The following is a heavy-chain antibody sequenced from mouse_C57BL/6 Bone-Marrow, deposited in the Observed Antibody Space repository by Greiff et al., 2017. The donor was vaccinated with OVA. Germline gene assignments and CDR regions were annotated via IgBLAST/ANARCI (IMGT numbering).Heavy chain of an antibody. CDR1: GFNIKDDY. Sequence: VQLQQSGAELVRPGASVKLSCTASGFNIKDDYMHWVKQRPEQGLEWIGWIDPENGDTEYASKFQGKATITAATSSNTAYLQLSSLTSEDTAVYYCTLRFFYYDYDGFAYWGQGTLVTVSA. D-gene: IGHD2-4*01. CDR2: IDPENGDT. V-gene: IGHV14-4*01. CDR3: TLRFFYYDYDGFAY. J-gene: IGHJ3*01.